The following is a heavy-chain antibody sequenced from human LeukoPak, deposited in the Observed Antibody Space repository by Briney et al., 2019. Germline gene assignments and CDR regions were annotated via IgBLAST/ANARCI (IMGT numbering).Heavy chain of an antibody. CDR3: VKNFRGYSYGQD. CDR2: ISSSSSTI. V-gene: IGHV3-48*01. J-gene: IGHJ4*02. Sequence: GGSLRLSCAASGFIFSSDSMNWVRQAPGKGLEWGSYISSSSSTIYYADSVKGRFTISRDNAKNSLFLQMNSLSADETAVYYCVKNFRGYSYGQDWGQGTLVTVPS. D-gene: IGHD5-18*01. CDR1: GFIFSSDS.